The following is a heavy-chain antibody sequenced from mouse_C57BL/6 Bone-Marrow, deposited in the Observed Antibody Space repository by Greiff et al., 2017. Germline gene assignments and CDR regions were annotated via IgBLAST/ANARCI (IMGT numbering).Heavy chain of an antibody. Sequence: QVQLQQPGAELVKPGASVKMSCKASGYTFTSYWITWVKQRPGQGLEWIGDIYPGSGSTNYNEKFKSKATLTVDTSSSTAYMQFSSLTSEDSAVYYCARRGWLLRDFDYWGQGTTLTVSS. J-gene: IGHJ2*01. D-gene: IGHD2-3*01. V-gene: IGHV1-55*01. CDR3: ARRGWLLRDFDY. CDR2: IYPGSGST. CDR1: GYTFTSYW.